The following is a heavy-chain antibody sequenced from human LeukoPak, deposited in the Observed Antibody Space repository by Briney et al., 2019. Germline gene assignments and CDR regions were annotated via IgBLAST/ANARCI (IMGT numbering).Heavy chain of an antibody. V-gene: IGHV3-30*02. CDR1: GFTFSSYG. D-gene: IGHD2-8*01. CDR2: IRYDGSNK. J-gene: IGHJ4*02. CDR3: AKDHCTNGVCYTDY. Sequence: PGGSLRLSCAASGFTFSSYGMHRVRQAPGKGLEWVAFIRYDGSNKYYADPMKGRFTISRDNSKNTLSLQMNSLRGEDTAIYYCAKDHCTNGVCYTDYWGQGTLVTVSS.